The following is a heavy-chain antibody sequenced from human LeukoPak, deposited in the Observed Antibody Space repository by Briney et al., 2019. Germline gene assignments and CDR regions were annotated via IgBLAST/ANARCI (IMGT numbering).Heavy chain of an antibody. D-gene: IGHD5-18*01. V-gene: IGHV4-30-4*08. CDR2: IYYSEST. Sequence: SSETLSLTCTVSGGSTSSGDYYWSWIRQPPGKGLEWIGYIYYSESTYYNPSLKSRVTISVDASKNQFSLKLSSVTAADTAVYYCARDSADTAMALYYYYMDVWGKGTTVTVSS. J-gene: IGHJ6*03. CDR3: ARDSADTAMALYYYYMDV. CDR1: GGSTSSGDYY.